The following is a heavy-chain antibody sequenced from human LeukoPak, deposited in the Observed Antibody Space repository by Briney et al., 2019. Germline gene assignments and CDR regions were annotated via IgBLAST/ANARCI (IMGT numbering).Heavy chain of an antibody. CDR1: GFTFSSYW. V-gene: IGHV3-74*01. Sequence: GGSLRLSCAAPGFTFSSYWMHWVRQDPGKGLVWVSRINYDETTTTYADSVKGRFTISRDNAKNTLYLQMNSLRAEDSAVYYCVRSHQGGFDYWGQGTLVTVSS. CDR3: VRSHQGGFDY. D-gene: IGHD2-2*01. CDR2: INYDETTT. J-gene: IGHJ4*02.